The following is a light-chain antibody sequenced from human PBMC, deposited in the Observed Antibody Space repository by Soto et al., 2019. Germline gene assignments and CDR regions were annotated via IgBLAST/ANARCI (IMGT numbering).Light chain of an antibody. J-gene: IGKJ4*01. CDR2: DAS. CDR3: QQYIRWPLT. V-gene: IGKV3D-15*01. CDR1: QSVSSN. Sequence: EIVMTQSPATLSVSPGERATLSCRASQSVSSNLAWYQHKPGQAPRLLIYDASNRATGIPARFSGSGSGTDFTLTISSLEPEDFAVYYCQQYIRWPLTFGGGTKVDNK.